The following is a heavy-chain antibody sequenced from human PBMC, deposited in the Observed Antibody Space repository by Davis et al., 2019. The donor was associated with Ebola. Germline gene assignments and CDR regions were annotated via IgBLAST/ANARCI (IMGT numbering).Heavy chain of an antibody. D-gene: IGHD6-19*01. V-gene: IGHV3-21*01. CDR1: GFSFSTFA. CDR3: ARGPSVVAGFDF. CDR2: ISSGSTYI. Sequence: GESLKISCAASGFSFSTFAMHWVRQAPGKGLEWVSSISSGSTYIYYADSVKGRFTISRDNAKNSLYLQMNSLGADDTAVYYCARGPSVVAGFDFWGQGTLVTVSS. J-gene: IGHJ4*02.